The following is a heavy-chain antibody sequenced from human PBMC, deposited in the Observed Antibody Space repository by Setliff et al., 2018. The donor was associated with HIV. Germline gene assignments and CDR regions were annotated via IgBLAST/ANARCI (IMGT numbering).Heavy chain of an antibody. D-gene: IGHD3-10*01. J-gene: IGHJ5*01. CDR2: ISAYNGNT. V-gene: IGHV1-18*01. Sequence: ASVKVSCKASGYTFTSYGISWVRQAPGQGLEWMGWISAYNGNTNYAQKLQGRVTLTTDTSTSTAYMELSSLRSDDTAVYYCARDRRASGSYSYFDSWGQGTLVTVSS. CDR1: GYTFTSYG. CDR3: ARDRRASGSYSYFDS.